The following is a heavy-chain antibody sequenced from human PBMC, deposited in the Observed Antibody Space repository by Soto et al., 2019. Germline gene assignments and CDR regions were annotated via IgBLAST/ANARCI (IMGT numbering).Heavy chain of an antibody. CDR3: ARGQARPGGY. Sequence: QVQLQQWGAGLLKPSETLSLTCAVYGGSLSGHYCSWVRQPPGKGLEWIGEVNRSGSTNYNPSLKSRVTISVDTSKNQFSLKLSSVTAADTAVYYCARGQARPGGYWGQGTLVTVSS. CDR1: GGSLSGHY. CDR2: VNRSGST. D-gene: IGHD1-26*01. J-gene: IGHJ4*02. V-gene: IGHV4-34*01.